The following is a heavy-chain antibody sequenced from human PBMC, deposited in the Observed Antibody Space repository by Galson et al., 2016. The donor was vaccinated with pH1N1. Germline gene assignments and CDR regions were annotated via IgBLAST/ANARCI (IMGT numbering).Heavy chain of an antibody. CDR1: GASVRSGGQY. CDR3: ARNAWAGSGLNYFDS. D-gene: IGHD3-22*01. CDR2: IYYIGRT. Sequence: TLSLTCSVSGASVRSGGQYWTWIRQVPGKGLAWIGFIYYIGRTGYNPSLKSRVSMSLDMSKKQFSLKLRSVTAADTAVYYCARNAWAGSGLNYFDSWGQGILVSVSS. J-gene: IGHJ5*01. V-gene: IGHV4-31*03.